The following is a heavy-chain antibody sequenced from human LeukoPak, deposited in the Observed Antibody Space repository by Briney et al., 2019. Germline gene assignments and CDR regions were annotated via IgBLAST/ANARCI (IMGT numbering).Heavy chain of an antibody. CDR1: GFTFSDHY. Sequence: GGSLRLSCAASGFTFSDHYMDWVRQAPGKGLEWVGRTRNKANSYTTEYAASVKGRFTISRDDSKNSLYLQMNSLKTEDTAVYYCARGGYDDYYYYMDVWGKGTTVTVSS. V-gene: IGHV3-72*01. J-gene: IGHJ6*03. CDR2: TRNKANSYTT. CDR3: ARGGYDDYYYYMDV. D-gene: IGHD5-12*01.